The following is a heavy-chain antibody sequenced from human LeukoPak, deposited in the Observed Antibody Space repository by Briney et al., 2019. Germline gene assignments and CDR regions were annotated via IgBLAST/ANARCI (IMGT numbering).Heavy chain of an antibody. CDR1: GFTFSSYS. D-gene: IGHD1-26*01. V-gene: IGHV3-21*05. CDR3: ARVLASGSPLDY. Sequence: GGSLRLSCAASGFTFSSYSMNWVRQAPGKGLEWVSYIGKSGTHTNYADSVKGRFTISRDNAKNSLYLQMNSLRAEDTAVYYCARVLASGSPLDYWGQGTLVTVSS. CDR2: IGKSGTHT. J-gene: IGHJ4*02.